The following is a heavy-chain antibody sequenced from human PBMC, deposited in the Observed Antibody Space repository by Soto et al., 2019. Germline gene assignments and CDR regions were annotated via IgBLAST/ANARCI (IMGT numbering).Heavy chain of an antibody. D-gene: IGHD2-21*02. Sequence: QVQLVQSGSEVKKPGSSVKVSCKASGGTFRSYAIRWVRQAPGKGLAWMGGIIPMIRTANYAQKFQGRVTITADETTSTAYVGRSSPSSADTAVYYWARYKECGGYCSSFGAFAIWVQGRMVTVST. V-gene: IGHV1-69*12. CDR2: IIPMIRTA. CDR1: GGTFRSYA. J-gene: IGHJ3*02. CDR3: ARYKECGGYCSSFGAFAI.